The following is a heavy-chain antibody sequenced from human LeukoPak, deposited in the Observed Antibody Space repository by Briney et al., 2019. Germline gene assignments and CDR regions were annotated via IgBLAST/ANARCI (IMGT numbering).Heavy chain of an antibody. D-gene: IGHD3-22*01. J-gene: IGHJ4*02. CDR1: GFTFSNYW. V-gene: IGHV3-7*01. CDR3: ARRGLPDY. CDR2: IKEDGSVK. Sequence: PGGSLRLSCAASGFTFSNYWIHWVRQAPGKGLEWVANIKEDGSVKYYVASVKGRFTISRDNAKNSLYLQMNSLRAEDTAVYYCARRGLPDYWGQGILVTVSS.